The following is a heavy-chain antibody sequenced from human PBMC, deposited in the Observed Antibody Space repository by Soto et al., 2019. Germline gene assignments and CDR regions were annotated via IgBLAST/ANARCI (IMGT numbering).Heavy chain of an antibody. CDR1: GYSLSDLS. CDR2: LDAEDGET. Sequence: GASVKVSCKVSGYSLSDLSIHWVRQAPGKGLEWRGGLDAEDGETIYAQKLQGRGTMTEDTSTDTAYMELSSLTSEDTAMYYCATLPRTIERTPAAIWSFDSWGQGTLVTVSS. CDR3: ATLPRTIERTPAAIWSFDS. D-gene: IGHD2-2*01. J-gene: IGHJ4*02. V-gene: IGHV1-24*01.